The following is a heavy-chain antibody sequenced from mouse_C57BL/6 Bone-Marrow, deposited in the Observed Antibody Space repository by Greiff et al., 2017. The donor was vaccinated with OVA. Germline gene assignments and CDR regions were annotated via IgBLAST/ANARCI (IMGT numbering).Heavy chain of an antibody. CDR1: GYTFTSYG. CDR3: ARTRRGFAY. V-gene: IGHV1-81*01. CDR2: INPRSGNT. Sequence: VQLQQSGAELARPGASVKLSCKASGYTFTSYGISWVKQRTGQGLEWIGEINPRSGNTYYNEKFKGKATLTADKSSSTAYMELRSLTSEDSAVYFCARTRRGFAYWGQGTLVTVSA. J-gene: IGHJ3*01.